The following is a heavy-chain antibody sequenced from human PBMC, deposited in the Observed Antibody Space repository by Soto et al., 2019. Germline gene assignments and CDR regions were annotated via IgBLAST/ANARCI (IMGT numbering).Heavy chain of an antibody. CDR3: ARHGGRYCSGGTCYIYWHFDL. J-gene: IGHJ2*01. D-gene: IGHD2-15*01. V-gene: IGHV4-59*08. Sequence: QVQLQESGPGLVKPSETLSLTCTVSGGSISTYYWSWIRQPPGKGLEWIGYIYDSGSTDYNPSLKSRVTISVGTSKNQFSLKLGSVTAADTAVYYCARHGGRYCSGGTCYIYWHFDLWGRGTLVTVSS. CDR2: IYDSGST. CDR1: GGSISTYY.